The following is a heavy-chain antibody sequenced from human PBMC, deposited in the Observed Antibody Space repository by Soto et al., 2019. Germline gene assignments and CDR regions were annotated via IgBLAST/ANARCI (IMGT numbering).Heavy chain of an antibody. CDR1: GYTFTSYD. V-gene: IGHV1-3*01. Sequence: ASVKVSCKASGYTFTSYDINWVRQAPGQRLEWMGWINAGNGNTKYSQKFQGRVTITRDTSASTAYMELSSLRSEDTAVYYCARVISSSYYYGMDVWGQGTTVTVSS. J-gene: IGHJ6*02. CDR3: ARVISSSYYYGMDV. CDR2: INAGNGNT.